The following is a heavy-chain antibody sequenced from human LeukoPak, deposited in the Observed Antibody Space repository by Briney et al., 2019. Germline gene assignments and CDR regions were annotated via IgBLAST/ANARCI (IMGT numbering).Heavy chain of an antibody. CDR2: INHSGST. CDR3: AREGIAAAGKGAY. CDR1: GGSFSDYY. J-gene: IGHJ4*02. D-gene: IGHD6-13*01. Sequence: PSETLSLTCAVYGGSFSDYYWSWIRQPPGKGLEWIGEINHSGSTNYNPSLKSRVTISVDTSKNQFSLKLSSVTAADTAVYYCAREGIAAAGKGAYWGQGTLVTVSS. V-gene: IGHV4-34*01.